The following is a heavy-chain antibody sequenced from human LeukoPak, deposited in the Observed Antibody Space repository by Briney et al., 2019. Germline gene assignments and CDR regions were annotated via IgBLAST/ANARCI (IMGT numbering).Heavy chain of an antibody. D-gene: IGHD2-2*01. J-gene: IGHJ4*02. CDR3: ARGGPHGVVVPYFDY. V-gene: IGHV1-46*01. CDR1: GYTFTSYY. CDR2: INPSGGST. Sequence: ASVKVSCKASGYTFTSYYMHWVRQAPGQGLEWMGIINPSGGSTTYAQKFQGRVTMTRDTPTSTVYMELSSLRSEDTAVYYCARGGPHGVVVPYFDYWGQGTLVTVSS.